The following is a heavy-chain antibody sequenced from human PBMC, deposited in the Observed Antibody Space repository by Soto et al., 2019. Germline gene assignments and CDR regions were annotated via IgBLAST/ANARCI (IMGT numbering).Heavy chain of an antibody. J-gene: IGHJ6*02. Sequence: SETLSLTCAVYGGSFSGYYWSWIRQPPGKGLEWIGEINHSGSTNYNPSLKSRVTISVDTSKNQFSLKLSSVTAADTAVYYCARSLRFLEWSRVVYYYYGMDVWGQGTTVTVSS. D-gene: IGHD3-3*01. CDR3: ARSLRFLEWSRVVYYYYGMDV. CDR2: INHSGST. CDR1: GGSFSGYY. V-gene: IGHV4-34*01.